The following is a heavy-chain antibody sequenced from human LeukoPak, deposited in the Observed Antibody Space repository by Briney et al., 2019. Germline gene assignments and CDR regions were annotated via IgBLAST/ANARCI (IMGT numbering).Heavy chain of an antibody. V-gene: IGHV1-18*01. CDR1: GYTFTSYG. Sequence: ASVKVSCKASGYTFTSYGISWVRQAPGQGLEWMGWISACNGNTNYAQKLQGRVTMTTDTSTSTAYMELRSLRSDDTAVYYCARQEAHITMVNWFDPWGQGTLVTVSS. J-gene: IGHJ5*02. CDR2: ISACNGNT. CDR3: ARQEAHITMVNWFDP. D-gene: IGHD3-10*01.